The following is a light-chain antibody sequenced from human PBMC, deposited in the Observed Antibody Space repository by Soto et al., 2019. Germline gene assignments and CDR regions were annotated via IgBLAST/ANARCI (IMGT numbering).Light chain of an antibody. J-gene: IGKJ3*01. CDR3: QEYNNWPIT. CDR1: QSISSD. Sequence: EIVMTQSPATLSVSPGQRATLSCRASQSISSDLAWYQQKPGQAPRLLISGASTRATGIPARFSGSGSGTAFTLPISSLQSEDFAVDYCQEYNNWPITFGPGTRVDIK. CDR2: GAS. V-gene: IGKV3-15*01.